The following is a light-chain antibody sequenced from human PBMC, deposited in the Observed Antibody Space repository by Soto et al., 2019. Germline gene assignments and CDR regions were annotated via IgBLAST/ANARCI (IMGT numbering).Light chain of an antibody. CDR2: AAS. CDR1: HGISNY. Sequence: QVTQSPSSLSASVGDRVTITCRASHGISNYVAWYQQKPGKAPELLIHAASTLQSAVPSRFSGSGFGTDFTLTISSLQPEDVATYYCQKYNSPPPTFGQGTKGEIK. J-gene: IGKJ1*01. CDR3: QKYNSPPPT. V-gene: IGKV1-27*01.